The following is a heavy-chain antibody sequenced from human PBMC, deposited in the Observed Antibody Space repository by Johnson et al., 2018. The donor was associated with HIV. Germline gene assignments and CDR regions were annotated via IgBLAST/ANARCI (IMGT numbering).Heavy chain of an antibody. CDR1: GFTFSSYN. CDR3: ARDGGRGDFDI. Sequence: QVQLVESGGGVVQPGTSLRLSCAASGFTFSSYNMHWVRQAPGKGLEWVTLISFDGSNTNYVDTVRGRFNISRDNSKNTLYLQMNSLRVEDTAVYYCARDGGRGDFDIWGQGTRVSVSS. D-gene: IGHD3-16*01. J-gene: IGHJ3*02. CDR2: ISFDGSNT. V-gene: IGHV3-33*08.